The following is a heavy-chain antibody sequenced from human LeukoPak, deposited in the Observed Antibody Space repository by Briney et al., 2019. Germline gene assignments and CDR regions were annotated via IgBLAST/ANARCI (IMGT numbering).Heavy chain of an antibody. D-gene: IGHD2-2*01. V-gene: IGHV1-2*02. CDR3: VRDRTKYCSSTSCPLDY. CDR1: GYSFTGYY. Sequence: SVKVSCKASGYSFTGYYMHWVRQAPGQGLEWMGWINPYSGGTNYAQKFQGRVTMTRDTSISTAYMELSRLRSDDTAVYYCVRDRTKYCSSTSCPLDYWGQGTLVTVSS. CDR2: INPYSGGT. J-gene: IGHJ4*02.